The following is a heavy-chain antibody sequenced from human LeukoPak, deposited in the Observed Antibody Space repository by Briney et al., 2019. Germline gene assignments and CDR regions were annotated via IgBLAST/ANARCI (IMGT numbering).Heavy chain of an antibody. CDR2: IYYSGST. J-gene: IGHJ4*02. V-gene: IGHV4-39*01. D-gene: IGHD1-26*01. Sequence: PSETLSLTCTASGGSISSSSYYWGWIRQPPGKGLEWIGSIYYSGSTYYNPSLKSRVTISVDTSKNQFSLKLSSVTAADTAVYYCARSVFGSNTKGVDYWGQGTLVTVSS. CDR3: ARSVFGSNTKGVDY. CDR1: GGSISSSSYY.